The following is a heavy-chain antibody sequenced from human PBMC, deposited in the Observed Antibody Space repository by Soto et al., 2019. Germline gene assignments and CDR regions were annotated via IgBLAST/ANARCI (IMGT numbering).Heavy chain of an antibody. Sequence: GASVKVSCKASGGTFSSYAISCVRQAPGQGLEWMGGIIPIFGTANYAQKFQGRVTITADKSTSTAYMELSSLRSEDTAVYYCARDKRGYSGYDQGSVYFDYWGQGTLVTVSS. V-gene: IGHV1-69*06. CDR3: ARDKRGYSGYDQGSVYFDY. D-gene: IGHD5-12*01. CDR1: GGTFSSYA. J-gene: IGHJ4*02. CDR2: IIPIFGTA.